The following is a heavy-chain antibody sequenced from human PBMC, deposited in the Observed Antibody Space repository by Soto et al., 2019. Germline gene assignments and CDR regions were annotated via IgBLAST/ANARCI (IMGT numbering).Heavy chain of an antibody. D-gene: IGHD3-10*01. J-gene: IGHJ4*02. Sequence: QVQLVESGGGVVQPGRSLRLSCAASGFTFSSYGMHWVRQAPGKGLEWVAVIWYDGSNKYYADSVKGRFTISRDNSKNTLYLQMNGLRAEDTAVYYCARDPDSSGSGSPLDYWGQGTLVTVSS. V-gene: IGHV3-33*01. CDR2: IWYDGSNK. CDR3: ARDPDSSGSGSPLDY. CDR1: GFTFSSYG.